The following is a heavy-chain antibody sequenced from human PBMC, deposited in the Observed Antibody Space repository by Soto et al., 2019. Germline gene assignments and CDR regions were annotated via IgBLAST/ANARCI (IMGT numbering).Heavy chain of an antibody. CDR2: ISGSGGST. V-gene: IGHV3-23*01. J-gene: IGHJ4*02. CDR3: ANARADYYGSGSPIDY. D-gene: IGHD3-10*01. CDR1: GFTFSSYA. Sequence: EVQLLESGGGLVQPGGSLRLSCAASGFTFSSYAMSWVRQAPGKGLEWVSAISGSGGSTYYADSVKGRFTISRDNSKNPLYLQMNSLRAADTAVYYCANARADYYGSGSPIDYWGQGTLVTVSS.